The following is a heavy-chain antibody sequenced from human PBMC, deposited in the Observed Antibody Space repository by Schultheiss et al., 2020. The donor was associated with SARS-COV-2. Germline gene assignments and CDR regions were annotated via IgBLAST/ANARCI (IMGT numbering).Heavy chain of an antibody. CDR2: ISSSSSYI. J-gene: IGHJ6*02. CDR3: ARDEASGSYWPYYYYYGMDV. Sequence: GGSLRLSCAASGFTFSSYSMNWVRQAPGKGLEWVSSISSSSSYIYYADSVKGRFTISRDNAKNSLYLQMNSLRAEDTAVYYCARDEASGSYWPYYYYYGMDVWGQGTTVTVSS. CDR1: GFTFSSYS. D-gene: IGHD1-26*01. V-gene: IGHV3-21*04.